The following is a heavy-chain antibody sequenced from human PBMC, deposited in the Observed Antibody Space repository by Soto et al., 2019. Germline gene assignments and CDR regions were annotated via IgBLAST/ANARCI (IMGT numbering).Heavy chain of an antibody. CDR3: AKPKDDFWSGYYFDY. D-gene: IGHD3-3*01. J-gene: IGHJ4*02. V-gene: IGHV3-23*01. CDR1: GFTFSSYA. CDR2: ISGSGGST. Sequence: RRLSCAASGFTFSSYAMSWVRQAPGKGLEWVSAISGSGGSTYYADSVKGRFTISRDNSKNTLYLQMNSLRAEDTAVYYCAKPKDDFWSGYYFDYWGQGTLVTVSS.